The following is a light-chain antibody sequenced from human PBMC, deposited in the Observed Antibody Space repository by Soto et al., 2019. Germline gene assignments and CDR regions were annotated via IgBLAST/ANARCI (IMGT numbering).Light chain of an antibody. CDR3: QQYGNSPWT. Sequence: EVVMTQSPSRLSLSPGERATLSCRASQSVFNTLAWYQQKPGQAPRLLIYSTSSRATGIPDRFSGSGSGTDFTLTISRLEPEDFAVYYCQQYGNSPWTFGQGTKVDIK. J-gene: IGKJ1*01. CDR1: QSVFNT. V-gene: IGKV3-20*01. CDR2: STS.